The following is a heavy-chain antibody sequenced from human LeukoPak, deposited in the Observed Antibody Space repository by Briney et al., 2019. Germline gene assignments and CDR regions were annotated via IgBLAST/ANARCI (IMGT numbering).Heavy chain of an antibody. CDR3: AKAAYNYGPFDY. J-gene: IGHJ4*02. V-gene: IGHV3-23*01. Sequence: GGSLRLSCAASEFTFSNYAMGWVRQAPGKGLEWVSIINNSGVHTSYADSVKGRFTISRDNSKNTLYLQMNSLRAEDTAIYYCAKAAYNYGPFDYWGQGTLVLVSS. D-gene: IGHD5-18*01. CDR2: INNSGVHT. CDR1: EFTFSNYA.